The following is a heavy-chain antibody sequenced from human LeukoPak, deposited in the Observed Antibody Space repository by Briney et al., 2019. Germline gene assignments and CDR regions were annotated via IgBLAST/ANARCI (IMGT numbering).Heavy chain of an antibody. CDR1: GYTFTSYY. CDR2: INPSGGST. CDR3: AREVEEEGATFGFDY. D-gene: IGHD1-26*01. Sequence: ASVKVSCKASGYTFTSYYMHWVRQAPGQGLEWMGIINPSGGSTSYAQKFQGRVTMTRDTSTSTVYMELSSLRSEDTAVYYCAREVEEEGATFGFDYWGQGTLVTVSS. J-gene: IGHJ4*02. V-gene: IGHV1-46*01.